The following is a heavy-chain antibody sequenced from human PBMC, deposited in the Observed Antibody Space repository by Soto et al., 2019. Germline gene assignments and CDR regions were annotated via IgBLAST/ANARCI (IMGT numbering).Heavy chain of an antibody. CDR3: ARSRNRGSYWGYWFDP. V-gene: IGHV3-64*01. CDR1: GFTFSSYA. J-gene: IGHJ5*02. D-gene: IGHD1-26*01. Sequence: PGGSLRLSCAASGFTFSSYAMHWVRQAPGKGLEYVSAISSNGGSTYYANSVKGRFTISRDNSKNTLYLQMGSLRAEDMAVYYCARSRNRGSYWGYWFDPWGQGTLVTVSS. CDR2: ISSNGGST.